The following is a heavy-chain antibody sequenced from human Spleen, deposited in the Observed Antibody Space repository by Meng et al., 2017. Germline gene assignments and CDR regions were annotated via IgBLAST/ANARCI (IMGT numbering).Heavy chain of an antibody. J-gene: IGHJ6*02. Sequence: SETLSLTCAISGDSVSSNSATWNWIRQSPSRGLEWLGRTYYRSEWKHDYALSVKSRLTINPDTSMNQFSLHLNSVTPEDTAVYYCARADGSNWLYLDHYFYYGMSVWGQGTTVTVSS. CDR1: GDSVSSNSAT. CDR3: ARADGSNWLYLDHYFYYGMSV. V-gene: IGHV6-1*01. CDR2: TYYRSEWKH. D-gene: IGHD6-13*01.